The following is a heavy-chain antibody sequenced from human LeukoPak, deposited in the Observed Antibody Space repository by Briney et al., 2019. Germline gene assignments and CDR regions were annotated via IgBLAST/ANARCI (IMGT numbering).Heavy chain of an antibody. V-gene: IGHV3-7*01. D-gene: IGHD2-21*02. J-gene: IGHJ1*01. Sequence: GGSLRLSCVVSGFTSNRCWMNWVRQAPGKGLEWVAHINPDGRDTYYVDSVKGRFTISRDNAQNSMYLQMNSLRVEDTAVYYCTSWGDTTAEYFQRWGQGTLVTVSS. CDR2: INPDGRDT. CDR3: TSWGDTTAEYFQR. CDR1: GFTSNRCW.